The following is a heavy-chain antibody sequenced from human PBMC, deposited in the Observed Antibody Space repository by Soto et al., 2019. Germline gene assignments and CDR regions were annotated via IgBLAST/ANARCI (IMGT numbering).Heavy chain of an antibody. Sequence: QVQLVQSGAEVKKPGSSVKVSCKASGGTFSSYAISWVRQAPGQGLEWMGGIIPIFGTADYAQKFQGRVTITADESTSTADMELSSLRSEGPAVYYCASHSSLRGYCISTSCYGYYYGMDVWGQGTTVTVSS. CDR2: IIPIFGTA. CDR3: ASHSSLRGYCISTSCYGYYYGMDV. J-gene: IGHJ6*02. CDR1: GGTFSSYA. V-gene: IGHV1-69*12. D-gene: IGHD2-2*01.